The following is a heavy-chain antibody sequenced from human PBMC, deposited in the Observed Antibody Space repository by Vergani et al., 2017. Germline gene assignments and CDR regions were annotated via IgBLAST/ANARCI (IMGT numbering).Heavy chain of an antibody. V-gene: IGHV4-34*01. CDR2: IDHTGRP. Sequence: QVQLQQWGGGLLKPSETLSLTCVVNGGSFTSYHWTWIRQSPGEGLEWVGDIDHTGRPDYNPSLKSRLTMSVDKSRNQFSLTLNSVTATDTAIYFFARVNTETNGHLYYYYYMDVWGQGTAVPVS. CDR1: GGSFTSYH. J-gene: IGHJ6*03. CDR3: ARVNTETNGHLYYYYYMDV. D-gene: IGHD4-11*01.